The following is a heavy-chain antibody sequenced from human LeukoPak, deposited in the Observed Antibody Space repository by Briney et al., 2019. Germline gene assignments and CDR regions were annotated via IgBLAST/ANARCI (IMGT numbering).Heavy chain of an antibody. CDR2: ISSSSSYI. V-gene: IGHV3-21*01. J-gene: IGHJ3*02. Sequence: PGGSLRLSCAASGFTISSYSMNWVRQAPGKGLEWVSSISSSSSYIHYADSVKGRFTISRDNSKNTLYLQMNSLRAEDTAVYYCASSGRIKGDAFDIWGQGTMVTVSS. CDR3: ASSGRIKGDAFDI. CDR1: GFTISSYS. D-gene: IGHD1-26*01.